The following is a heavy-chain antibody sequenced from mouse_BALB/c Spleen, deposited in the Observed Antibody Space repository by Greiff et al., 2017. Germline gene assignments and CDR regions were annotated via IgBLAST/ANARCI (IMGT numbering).Heavy chain of an antibody. Sequence: EVQGVESGGGLVQPGGSLKLSCAASGFTFSSYGMSWVRQTPDKRLELVATINSNGGSTYYPDSVKGRFTISRDNAKNTLYLQMSSLKSEDTAMYYCARDLGGNFLAYWGQGTLVTVSA. D-gene: IGHD2-1*01. J-gene: IGHJ3*01. CDR3: ARDLGGNFLAY. CDR1: GFTFSSYG. CDR2: INSNGGST. V-gene: IGHV5-6-3*01.